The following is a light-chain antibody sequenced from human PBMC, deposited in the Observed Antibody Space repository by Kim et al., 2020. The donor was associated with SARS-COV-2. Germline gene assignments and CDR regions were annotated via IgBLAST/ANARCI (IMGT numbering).Light chain of an antibody. V-gene: IGKV1-27*01. J-gene: IGKJ4*01. CDR1: QRIGNH. Sequence: IQMTQSPCSLSASVGDRVNITYGASQRIGNHLVWYQQKPGKVTKVLLYAASTLQSGGPARFSGSGCGTEITLTISSLQPEDVATYYCQNYNSATLTFGEGTKVDIK. CDR2: AAS. CDR3: QNYNSATLT.